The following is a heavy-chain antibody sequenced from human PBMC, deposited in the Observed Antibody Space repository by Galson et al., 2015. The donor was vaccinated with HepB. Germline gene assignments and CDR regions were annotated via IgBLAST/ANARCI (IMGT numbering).Heavy chain of an antibody. J-gene: IGHJ6*02. CDR3: ARDGGTNYGYYYYGMDV. D-gene: IGHD1-7*01. Sequence: SVKVSCKASGYTFTSYAMNWVRQAPGQGLEWMGWINTNTGNPTYAQGFTGRFVFSLDTSVSTAYLQISSLKAEDTAVYYCARDGGTNYGYYYYGMDVWGQGTTVTVSS. CDR1: GYTFTSYA. V-gene: IGHV7-4-1*02. CDR2: INTNTGNP.